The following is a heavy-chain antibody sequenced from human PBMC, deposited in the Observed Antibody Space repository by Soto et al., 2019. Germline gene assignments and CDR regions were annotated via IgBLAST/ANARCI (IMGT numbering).Heavy chain of an antibody. CDR1: GYTFTRYA. CDR2: INAGNGNT. J-gene: IGHJ2*01. Sequence: QVQLVQSGAEEKKPGASVKVSCKASGYTFTRYAMHWVRQAPGQRLEWMGWINAGNGNTKYSQKFQGRVTITRDTSASKAYMELSSLRSEDKAEYYCAREGYDSSGYYGGRYWYFDLWGRGTLVTVSS. V-gene: IGHV1-3*05. D-gene: IGHD3-22*01. CDR3: AREGYDSSGYYGGRYWYFDL.